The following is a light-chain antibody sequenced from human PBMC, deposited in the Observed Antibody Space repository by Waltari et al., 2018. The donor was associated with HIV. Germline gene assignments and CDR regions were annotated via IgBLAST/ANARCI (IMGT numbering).Light chain of an antibody. J-gene: IGLJ2*01. CDR3: AVWDDSLGGAV. Sequence: QSVVTQPPSASGTPGQRVTISCSGSGSNIGTYSVTWYQHFPGTAPKLLIEMKDQRPSGVPGRFSGSQSGTSASLAISGLQYDDEADYYCAVWDDSLGGAVFGGGTKLTVL. CDR1: GSNIGTYS. CDR2: MKD. V-gene: IGLV1-47*01.